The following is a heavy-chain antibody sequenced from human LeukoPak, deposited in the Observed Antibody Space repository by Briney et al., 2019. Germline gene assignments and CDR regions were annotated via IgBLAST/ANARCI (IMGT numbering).Heavy chain of an antibody. V-gene: IGHV3-48*01. J-gene: IGHJ3*02. CDR1: GFTFSSYA. Sequence: GGSLRLSCAASGFTFSSYAMSWVRQAPGKGLEWVSYISSSSSTIYYADSVKGRFTISRDNAKNSLYLQMNSLRAEDTAVYYCARDSKVDDYAFDIWGQGTMVTVSS. CDR3: ARDSKVDDYAFDI. CDR2: ISSSSSTI. D-gene: IGHD5-12*01.